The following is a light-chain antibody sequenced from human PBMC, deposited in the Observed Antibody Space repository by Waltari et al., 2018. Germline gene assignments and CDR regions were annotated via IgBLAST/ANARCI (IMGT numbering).Light chain of an antibody. CDR3: QKYNSVPLT. CDR2: GAS. V-gene: IGKV1-27*01. J-gene: IGKJ4*01. CDR1: QGITSH. Sequence: DIQMTQSPSSLSASVGDRITITCRASQGITSHLAWYQQKPGKVPKLLIYGASTLQSGVPSRFSSSRFGTDYTLTITSLQPEDVATYYCQKYNSVPLTFGGGTKVEI.